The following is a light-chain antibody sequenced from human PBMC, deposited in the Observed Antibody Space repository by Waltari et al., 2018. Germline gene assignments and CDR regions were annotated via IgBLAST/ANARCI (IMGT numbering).Light chain of an antibody. CDR2: GAS. V-gene: IGKV3-20*01. J-gene: IGKJ1*01. CDR1: QSVSSNY. CDR3: HQYGSSFRT. Sequence: ENVLTQSPGTLSLSPGERATLSCRASQSVSSNYLAWYQQRPGQAPRLLIYGASRRATGLPDRFSGSGSGTDFTLTISRLEPEDFAVYYCHQYGSSFRTFGQGTKVEIK.